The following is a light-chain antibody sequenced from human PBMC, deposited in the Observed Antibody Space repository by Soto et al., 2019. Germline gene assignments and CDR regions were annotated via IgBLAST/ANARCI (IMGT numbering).Light chain of an antibody. V-gene: IGKV3-20*01. CDR2: VAS. CDR3: QQYGSSLIT. CDR1: QSISSNY. Sequence: EIVLTQSPGTLSLSPGERATLSCRASQSISSNYLAWYQQKPGQAPRLLIYVASSRASGIPDGFSGSGSGTDFTLTISKLEPEDFAVYYCQQYGSSLITFGQGTRLEIK. J-gene: IGKJ5*01.